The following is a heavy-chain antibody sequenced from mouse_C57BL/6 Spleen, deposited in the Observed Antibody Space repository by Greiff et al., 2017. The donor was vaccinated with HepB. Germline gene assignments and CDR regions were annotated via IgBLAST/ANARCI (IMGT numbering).Heavy chain of an antibody. CDR2: IYPGDGDT. D-gene: IGHD1-3*01. V-gene: IGHV1-82*01. Sequence: VKLQESGSELVKPGASVKISCKASGYAFTSSWMNWVKQRPGKGLEWIGRIYPGDGDTNYNAKFKGKATLTADKSSSTAYMQLISLTSEDSAVYYCSSKGALLWFAYWGQGTMVTVSA. J-gene: IGHJ3*01. CDR1: GYAFTSSW. CDR3: SSKGALLWFAY.